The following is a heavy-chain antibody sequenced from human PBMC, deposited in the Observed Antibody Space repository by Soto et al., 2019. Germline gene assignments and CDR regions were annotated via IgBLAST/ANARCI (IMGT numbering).Heavy chain of an antibody. D-gene: IGHD3-22*01. CDR1: GYTFTSYY. J-gene: IGHJ4*02. CDR3: ARDNSSDSSGYLGDY. V-gene: IGHV1-46*01. Sequence: QVQLVQSGAEVKKPGASVKVSYKASGYTFTSYYMHWVRQAPGQGLEWMGIINPSGGSTSYAQKFQGRVTMTRDTSTSTVYMELSSLRSEDTAVYYCARDNSSDSSGYLGDYWGQGTLVTVSS. CDR2: INPSGGST.